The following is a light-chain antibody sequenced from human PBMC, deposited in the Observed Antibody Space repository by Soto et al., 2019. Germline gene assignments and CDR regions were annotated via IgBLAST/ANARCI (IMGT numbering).Light chain of an antibody. CDR2: AXS. V-gene: IGKV1-39*01. CDR1: QSVSIY. CDR3: QQSYSTMIT. J-gene: IGKJ5*01. Sequence: DIHMTQSPSSLSASLGDRVTIPXRASQSVSIYLNWYQQKPGXAPKXXXDAXSSLQRGGPSRFSGSGSGTDFTLTISSLQPEDFATYYCQQSYSTMITFGQGTRLEIK.